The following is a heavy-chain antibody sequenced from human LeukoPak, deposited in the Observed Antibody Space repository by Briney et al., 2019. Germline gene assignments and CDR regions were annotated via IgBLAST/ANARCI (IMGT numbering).Heavy chain of an antibody. CDR1: GFTFSTYG. V-gene: IGHV3-74*01. Sequence: GGSLRLSCAASGFTFSTYGMNWVRQVPGKGLVWVSRIYRDGSNTDYADSVKGRFIISRDNVKNTLYLQMNSLRADDTAVYYCARDGDAYNFDFWGQGALVTVSS. CDR2: IYRDGSNT. J-gene: IGHJ4*02. D-gene: IGHD5-24*01. CDR3: ARDGDAYNFDF.